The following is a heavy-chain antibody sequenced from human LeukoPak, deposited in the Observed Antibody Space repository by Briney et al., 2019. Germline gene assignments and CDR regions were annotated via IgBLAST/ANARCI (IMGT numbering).Heavy chain of an antibody. CDR1: GYSFTNYW. Sequence: GESLQISRKGSGYSFTNYWIGWVRQMPGKGLEWMGIIYPGDSDTRYSPSFQGQVTISADKSISTAYLQWSSLKASDTAMYYCASSPGIAVAGGGWAFDIWGQGTMVTVSS. D-gene: IGHD6-19*01. CDR3: ASSPGIAVAGGGWAFDI. CDR2: IYPGDSDT. J-gene: IGHJ3*02. V-gene: IGHV5-51*01.